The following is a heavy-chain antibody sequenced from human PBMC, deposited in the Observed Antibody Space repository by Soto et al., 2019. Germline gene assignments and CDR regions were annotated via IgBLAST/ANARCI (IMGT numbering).Heavy chain of an antibody. V-gene: IGHV3-23*01. CDR1: GFTFSIYA. Sequence: GGSLRLSCAASGFTFSIYAMSWVRHAPGKGLEWVSAISGSGGSTYYADSVKGRFTISRDNSKHTLYLQMNSLRAEDTAVYYCAKDIFSDRPLYYFDYWGQGTLVTVSS. CDR3: AKDIFSDRPLYYFDY. CDR2: ISGSGGST. J-gene: IGHJ4*02.